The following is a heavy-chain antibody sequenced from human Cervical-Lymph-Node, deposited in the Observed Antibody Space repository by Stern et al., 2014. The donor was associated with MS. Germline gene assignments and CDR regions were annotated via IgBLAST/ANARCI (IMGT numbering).Heavy chain of an antibody. Sequence: QLQLQESGPGLVKPSGTLSLTCAVSGGSVSSTNWWSWVRQSPGKGLEWIGNIYHSGPSTYRPSLRSRLSISLDNPKNHLSLHLTSVTAADTAVYYCARERQQYCNSEGCSYWYFDLWGRGTLVTVSS. CDR2: IYHSGPS. V-gene: IGHV4-4*02. CDR1: GGSVSSTNW. CDR3: ARERQQYCNSEGCSYWYFDL. D-gene: IGHD2/OR15-2a*01. J-gene: IGHJ2*01.